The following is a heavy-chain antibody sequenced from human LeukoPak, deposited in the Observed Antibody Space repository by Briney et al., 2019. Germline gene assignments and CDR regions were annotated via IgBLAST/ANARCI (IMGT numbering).Heavy chain of an antibody. Sequence: ASVKVSCKASGYAFTSYGISWVRQAPGQGLEWMGWISAYNGNTNYAQKLQGRVTMTTDTSTSTAYMELRSLRSDDTAVYYCARDVTMVRGVIWDAFDIWGQGTMVTVSS. CDR2: ISAYNGNT. J-gene: IGHJ3*02. D-gene: IGHD3-10*01. CDR1: GYAFTSYG. V-gene: IGHV1-18*01. CDR3: ARDVTMVRGVIWDAFDI.